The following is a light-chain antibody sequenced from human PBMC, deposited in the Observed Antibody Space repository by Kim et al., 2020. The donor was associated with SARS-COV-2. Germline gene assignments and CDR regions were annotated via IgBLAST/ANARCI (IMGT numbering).Light chain of an antibody. CDR2: RDS. CDR3: QVWDSSTAV. Sequence: SVALGQTARITCGGNNIGSKNVHWYQQKPGQAPVLVIHRDSNRPSGIPERFSGSNSGNTATLTISRAQAGDEADYYCQVWDSSTAVFGGGTQLTVL. V-gene: IGLV3-9*01. J-gene: IGLJ3*02. CDR1: NIGSKN.